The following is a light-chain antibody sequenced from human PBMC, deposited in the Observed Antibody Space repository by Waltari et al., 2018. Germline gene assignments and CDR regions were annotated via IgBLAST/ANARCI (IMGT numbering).Light chain of an antibody. CDR1: QSISSY. Sequence: IQMTQSPSSLSASVGDRVTITCRASQSISSYLNWYQQKPGKAPKRLIYAASSLQSGVPSRFSGSGSGTDFTLTISSLQREDFATYYCHQSYSTLQTFGQGTKVEIK. V-gene: IGKV1-39*01. J-gene: IGKJ1*01. CDR2: AAS. CDR3: HQSYSTLQT.